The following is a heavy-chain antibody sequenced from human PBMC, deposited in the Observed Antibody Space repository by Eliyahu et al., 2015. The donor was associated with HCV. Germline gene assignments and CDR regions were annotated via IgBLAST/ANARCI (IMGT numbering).Heavy chain of an antibody. D-gene: IGHD5-12*01. CDR2: INPTTGAT. CDR1: GXXFTDXY. J-gene: IGHJ4*02. Sequence: QVQLVQSGADVKKPGASMKVSCKASGXXFTDXYLXWVRQAPGQGLEWMGWINPTTGATHVAQIXQVRVSMTRDTSIRTAYMELSSLRSDDTAMYFCARGGSAKWLRYANYYFDYWGQGSLVTVSS. V-gene: IGHV1-2*02. CDR3: ARGGSAKWLRYANYYFDY.